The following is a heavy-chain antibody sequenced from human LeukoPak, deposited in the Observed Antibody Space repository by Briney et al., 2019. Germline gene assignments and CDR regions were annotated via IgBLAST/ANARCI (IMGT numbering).Heavy chain of an antibody. CDR1: GDSVSSKNGA. D-gene: IGHD6-19*01. Sequence: SQTLSLTCVVSGDSVSSKNGAWNWIRQSPSRGLEWLGRTYYRSKWYNDYAESMEGRMTISQDTSKNQYSLHLNSVTPDDTAVYYCARDFGTTGWHTFDHWGQGTLVTVSS. V-gene: IGHV6-1*01. CDR2: TYYRSKWYN. CDR3: ARDFGTTGWHTFDH. J-gene: IGHJ4*02.